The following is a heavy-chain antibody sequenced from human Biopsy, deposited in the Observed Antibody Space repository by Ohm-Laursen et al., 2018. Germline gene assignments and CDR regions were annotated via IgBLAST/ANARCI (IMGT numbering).Heavy chain of an antibody. CDR2: ISPSGATT. CDR1: GNTFATYH. Sequence: ASVKVSCNASGNTFATYHIHWVRQAPGQGLEWMAVISPSGATTSFPQKFQGRITMTRDTSTGTVYMDLNSLGSEDTAVYYCARDYQPKIMTIHYYYYGMDVWGLGTTVTVSS. J-gene: IGHJ6*02. CDR3: ARDYQPKIMTIHYYYYGMDV. V-gene: IGHV1-46*01. D-gene: IGHD2-2*01.